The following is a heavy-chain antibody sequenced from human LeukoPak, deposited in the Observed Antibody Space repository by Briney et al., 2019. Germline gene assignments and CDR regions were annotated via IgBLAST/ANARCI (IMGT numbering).Heavy chain of an antibody. CDR3: ARWSGSYFRFDY. CDR1: GYTFTNYG. D-gene: IGHD1-26*01. CDR2: ISAYNGNT. J-gene: IGHJ4*02. V-gene: IGHV1-18*01. Sequence: ASVTVSCKASGYTFTNYGISWVRQAPGQGLEWMGWISAYNGNTNYAQKLQGRVTMTTDTSTSTAYMELRSLRSDDTAVYYCARWSGSYFRFDYWGQGTLVSVSS.